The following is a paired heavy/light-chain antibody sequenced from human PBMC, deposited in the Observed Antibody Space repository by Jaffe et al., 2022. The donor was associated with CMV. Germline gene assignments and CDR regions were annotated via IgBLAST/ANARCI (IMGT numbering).Light chain of an antibody. Sequence: QSALTQPASVSGSPGQSITISCTGTSSDVGSYNLVSWYQQHPGKAPKLMIYEVSKRPSGVSNRFSGSKSGNTASLTISGLQAEDEADYYCCSYAGSSWVFGGGTKLTVL. CDR2: EVS. CDR1: SSDVGSYNL. J-gene: IGLJ3*02. V-gene: IGLV2-23*02. CDR3: CSYAGSSWV.
Heavy chain of an antibody. CDR1: GFTFSSYE. Sequence: EVQLVESGGGLVQPGGSLRLSCAASGFTFSSYEMNWVRQAPGKGLEWVSYISSSGSTIYYADSVKGRFTISRDNAKNSLYLQMNSLRAEDTAVYYCGYVGYDFWSGSDYYYYMDVWGKGTTVTVSS. CDR2: ISSSGSTI. V-gene: IGHV3-48*03. J-gene: IGHJ6*03. CDR3: GYVGYDFWSGSDYYYYMDV. D-gene: IGHD3-3*01.